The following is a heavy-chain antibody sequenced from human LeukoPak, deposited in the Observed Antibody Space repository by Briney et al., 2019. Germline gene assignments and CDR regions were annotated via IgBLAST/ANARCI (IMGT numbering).Heavy chain of an antibody. CDR3: ASLYSSSSKY. V-gene: IGHV4-39*01. Sequence: PSQTLSLTCTVSGGSISSSSYYSDWIRQPPGKGLEWIGNIYYSGSTYYNPSLKSRVTISVDTSKNQFSLKLSSVTAADTAVYYCASLYSSSSKYWGQGTLVTVSS. D-gene: IGHD6-6*01. J-gene: IGHJ4*02. CDR2: IYYSGST. CDR1: GGSISSSSYY.